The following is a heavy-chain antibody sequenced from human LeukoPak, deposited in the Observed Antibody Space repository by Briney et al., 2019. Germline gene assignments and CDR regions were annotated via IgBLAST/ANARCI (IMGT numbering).Heavy chain of an antibody. J-gene: IGHJ6*02. Sequence: GASVKVSCKASGYTFTSYGISWVRQAPGQGLEWMGWISAYNGNTNYALKLQGRVTMTTDTSTSTAYMELRSLRSDDTAVYYCARGPSGSYAYYYYGMDVWGQGTTVTVSS. CDR3: ARGPSGSYAYYYYGMDV. CDR2: ISAYNGNT. CDR1: GYTFTSYG. V-gene: IGHV1-18*01. D-gene: IGHD1-26*01.